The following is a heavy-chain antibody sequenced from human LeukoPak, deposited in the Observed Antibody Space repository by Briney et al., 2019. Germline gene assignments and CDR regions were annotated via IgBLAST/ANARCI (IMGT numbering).Heavy chain of an antibody. CDR3: AKGQEQLVQSDAFDI. J-gene: IGHJ3*02. CDR1: GFTFSSYA. Sequence: GGSLRLSCAASGFTFSSYAMSWVRQAPGKGLEWVSAISGSGGSTYYADSVKGRFTISRENSKNTLYLQMNSLRAEDTAVYYCAKGQEQLVQSDAFDIWGQGTMVTVSS. D-gene: IGHD6-13*01. V-gene: IGHV3-23*01. CDR2: ISGSGGST.